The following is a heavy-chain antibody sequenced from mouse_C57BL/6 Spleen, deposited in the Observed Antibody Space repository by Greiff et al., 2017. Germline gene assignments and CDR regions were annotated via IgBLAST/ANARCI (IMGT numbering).Heavy chain of an antibody. CDR3: ASDYSNYVGFAY. CDR1: GYTFTSYW. J-gene: IGHJ3*01. Sequence: QVQLQQPGTELVKPGASVKLSCKASGYTFTSYWMHWVKQRPGQGLEWIGNINPSNGGTTNNEKFKSKATLTVDKSSSTAYMQLSSLTSEDSAVDYCASDYSNYVGFAYWGQGTLVTVSA. CDR2: INPSNGGT. D-gene: IGHD2-5*01. V-gene: IGHV1-53*01.